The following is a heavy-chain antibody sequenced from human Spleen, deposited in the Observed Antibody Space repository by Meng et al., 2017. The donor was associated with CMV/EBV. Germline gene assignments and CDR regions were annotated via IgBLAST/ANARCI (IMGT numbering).Heavy chain of an antibody. Sequence: ASVKVSCKASGYTFTGYYIHWVRQAPGQGLEWMGWINPNTGGTNFAQKFQGRVIMTRDTSISTAYMELSRLRSDDTAVYYCARLQDIVVVPAAYSWFDPWGQGTLVTVSS. V-gene: IGHV1-2*02. J-gene: IGHJ5*02. D-gene: IGHD2-2*01. CDR3: ARLQDIVVVPAAYSWFDP. CDR1: GYTFTGYY. CDR2: INPNTGGT.